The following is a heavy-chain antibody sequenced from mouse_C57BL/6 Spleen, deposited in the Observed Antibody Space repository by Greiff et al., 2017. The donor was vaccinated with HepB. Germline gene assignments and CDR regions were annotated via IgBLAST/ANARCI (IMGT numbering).Heavy chain of an antibody. D-gene: IGHD1-1*02. CDR3: ARDRGSPAWFAY. CDR1: GYSITSGYY. V-gene: IGHV3-6*01. J-gene: IGHJ3*01. Sequence: EVKLQESGPGLVKPSQSLSLTCSVTGYSITSGYYWNWIRQFPGNKLEWMGYISYDGSNNYNPSLKNRISITRDTSKNQFFLKLNSVTTEDTATYYCARDRGSPAWFAYWGQGTRVTVSA. CDR2: ISYDGSN.